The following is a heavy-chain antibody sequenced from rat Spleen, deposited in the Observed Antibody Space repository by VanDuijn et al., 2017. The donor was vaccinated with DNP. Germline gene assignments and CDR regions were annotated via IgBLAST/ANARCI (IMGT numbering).Heavy chain of an antibody. D-gene: IGHD1-4*01. CDR1: DFSLTDYS. CDR2: ISSGGST. J-gene: IGHJ4*01. V-gene: IGHV2-19*01. Sequence: QVQLKESGPGLVQPSQTLSLTCTVSDFSLTDYSIHWVRQFPGKGLEWIAAISSGGSTYYNSALKSRLSISRDTSKSQVFLKMNSLQTEDTATYYCARWPGYNPPYAMDAWGQGTSVTVSS. CDR3: ARWPGYNPPYAMDA.